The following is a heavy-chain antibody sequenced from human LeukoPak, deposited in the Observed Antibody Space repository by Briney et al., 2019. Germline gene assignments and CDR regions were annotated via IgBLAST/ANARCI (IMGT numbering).Heavy chain of an antibody. CDR2: IKQDGSEK. CDR3: AREAGIPPSTQQWPTSVDY. V-gene: IGHV3-7*05. D-gene: IGHD5-18*01. Sequence: GGSLRLSCVASGFTFSSSGMSWVRQAPGKGLEWVANIKQDGSEKYCVDSVKGRFTISRDNAKNSLYLQMNSLRAEDTAVYYCAREAGIPPSTQQWPTSVDYWGQGTLVTVSS. J-gene: IGHJ4*02. CDR1: GFTFSSSG.